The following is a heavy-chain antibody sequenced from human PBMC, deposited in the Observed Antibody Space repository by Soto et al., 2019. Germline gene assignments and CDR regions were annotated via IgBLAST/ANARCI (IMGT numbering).Heavy chain of an antibody. J-gene: IGHJ4*02. D-gene: IGHD2-15*01. CDR1: GYTFTTYG. CDR2: ISPYNGDT. CDR3: ARTPRAQMIVLESATRFDY. V-gene: IGHV1-18*04. Sequence: QVQLVQSGAEVKRPGASVKVSSKASGYTFTTYGFNWVRQAPGRGLEWMGWISPYNGDTNYAQNFQGRVTLTTDTSTSTAYMELRSLTSDDTAVYYCARTPRAQMIVLESATRFDYWGQGTLVTVSS.